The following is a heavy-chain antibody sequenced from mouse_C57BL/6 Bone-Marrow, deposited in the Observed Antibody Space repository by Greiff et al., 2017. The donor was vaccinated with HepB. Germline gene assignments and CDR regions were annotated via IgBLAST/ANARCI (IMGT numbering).Heavy chain of an antibody. CDR2: INPSSGYT. D-gene: IGHD1-1*01. CDR1: GYTFTSYT. Sequence: QVQLQQSGAELARPGASVKMSCKASGYTFTSYTMHWVKQRPGQGLEWIGYINPSSGYTKYNQKFKDKATLTADKSSSTAYMQLSSLTSEDSAFYYCARSGYYGSSGGDYFDYWGQGTTLTVSS. V-gene: IGHV1-4*01. J-gene: IGHJ2*01. CDR3: ARSGYYGSSGGDYFDY.